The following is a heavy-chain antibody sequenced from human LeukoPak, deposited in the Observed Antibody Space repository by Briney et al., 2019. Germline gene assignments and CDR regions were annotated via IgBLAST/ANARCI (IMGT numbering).Heavy chain of an antibody. J-gene: IGHJ4*02. V-gene: IGHV3-73*01. CDR3: ARQYCSSTSCHPAIDY. CDR2: IRSKANSYAT. Sequence: GGSLRLSCAASGFTFSGSAMHWVRQASGKGLEWVGRIRSKANSYATAYAASVKGRFTISRDDSKNTAYLQMNSLKTEDTAVYYCARQYCSSTSCHPAIDYWGQGTLVTVSS. CDR1: GFTFSGSA. D-gene: IGHD2-2*01.